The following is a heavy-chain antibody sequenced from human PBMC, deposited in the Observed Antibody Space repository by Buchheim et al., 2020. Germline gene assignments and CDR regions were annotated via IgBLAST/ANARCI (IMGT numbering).Heavy chain of an antibody. J-gene: IGHJ6*02. CDR1: GGTFSSYA. V-gene: IGHV1-69*01. D-gene: IGHD6-19*01. Sequence: QVQLVQSGAEVKKPGSSVKVSCKASGGTFSSYAISWVRQPPGQGLEWMGGIIPIFGTANYAQKFQGRVTITADASTSPAYMVLSSLRSEDTAVYYWGRTQWLAGLHYYYYGMDVWGQGTT. CDR2: IIPIFGTA. CDR3: GRTQWLAGLHYYYYGMDV.